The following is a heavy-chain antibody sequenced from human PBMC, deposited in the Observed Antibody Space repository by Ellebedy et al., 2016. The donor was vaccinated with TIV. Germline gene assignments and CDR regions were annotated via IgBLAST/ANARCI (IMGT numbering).Heavy chain of an antibody. CDR1: GFTFDGYA. J-gene: IGHJ1*01. CDR3: TKAYSSGWYEHFQH. D-gene: IGHD6-19*01. Sequence: SLKISCAASGFTFDGYAMHWVRQAPGKGLEWVSGISWNSGTIGYADSVKGRFTISRDNGRNSLYLQMNSLRAEDTAFYYCTKAYSSGWYEHFQHWGQGTLVSVSS. V-gene: IGHV3-9*01. CDR2: ISWNSGTI.